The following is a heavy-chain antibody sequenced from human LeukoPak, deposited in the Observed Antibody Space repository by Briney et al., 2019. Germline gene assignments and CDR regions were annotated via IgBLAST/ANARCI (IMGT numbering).Heavy chain of an antibody. D-gene: IGHD3-10*01. CDR2: IYQNGRT. J-gene: IGHJ4*02. Sequence: PSGTLSLTCAVSGDSISSSNWWSWVRQPPGKGLEWIGDIYQNGRTNYNPSLKSRVTISIDKSKNQFSLKLTSVTAADTAVYYCARVRDGSGSYCDYWGQGIPVAVSS. CDR1: GDSISSSNW. V-gene: IGHV4-4*02. CDR3: ARVRDGSGSYCDY.